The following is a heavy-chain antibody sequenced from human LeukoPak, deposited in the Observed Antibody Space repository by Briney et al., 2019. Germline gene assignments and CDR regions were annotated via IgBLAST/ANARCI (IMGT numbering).Heavy chain of an antibody. CDR1: GYSISSDYS. CDR2: INHSGST. Sequence: SETLSLTCAVSGYSISSDYSWGWIRQSPGKGLEWIGEINHSGSTNYNPSLKSRVTISVDTSKNQFSLKLSSVTAADTAVYYCARGAMIYYFDYWGQGTLVTVSS. J-gene: IGHJ4*02. V-gene: IGHV4-38-2*01. D-gene: IGHD3-22*01. CDR3: ARGAMIYYFDY.